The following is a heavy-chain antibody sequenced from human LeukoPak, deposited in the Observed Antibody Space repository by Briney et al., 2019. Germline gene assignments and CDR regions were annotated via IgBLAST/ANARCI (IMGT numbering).Heavy chain of an antibody. CDR1: GGSISSSSYY. Sequence: SETLSLTCTVSGGSISSSSYYWGWIRQPPGEGLEWIGSIYYSGSTYYNPSLKSRVTISVDTSKNQFSLKLSSVTAADTAVYYCARISSRRFDYWGQGTLVTVSS. CDR3: ARISSRRFDY. CDR2: IYYSGST. V-gene: IGHV4-39*07. J-gene: IGHJ4*02. D-gene: IGHD3-3*02.